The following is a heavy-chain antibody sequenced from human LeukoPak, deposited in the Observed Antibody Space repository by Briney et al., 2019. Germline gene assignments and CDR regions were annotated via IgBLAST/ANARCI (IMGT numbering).Heavy chain of an antibody. J-gene: IGHJ5*02. Sequence: EASVKVSCKASGGTFSSYAISWVRQAPGQGLEWMGWINTNTGNPTYAQGFTGRFVFSLDTSVSTAYLQISSLKAEDTAVYYCARGYSSSWLNWFDPWGQGTLVTVSS. D-gene: IGHD6-13*01. CDR3: ARGYSSSWLNWFDP. CDR1: GGTFSSYA. CDR2: INTNTGNP. V-gene: IGHV7-4-1*02.